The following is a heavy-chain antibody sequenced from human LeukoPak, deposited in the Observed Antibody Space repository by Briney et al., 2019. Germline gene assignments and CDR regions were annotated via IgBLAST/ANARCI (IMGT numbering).Heavy chain of an antibody. J-gene: IGHJ5*02. V-gene: IGHV4-4*07. CDR3: ARDTIGSPYNWFDP. CDR1: RGSTSTYY. D-gene: IGHD2-15*01. CDR2: IYPSGNT. Sequence: SETLSLTCTVSRGSTSTYYWSWIRQPAGKGLEWIGRIYPSGNTNFNPSLMSRVTMSIDTSKNQFSLKLSSVTAADTAIYYCARDTIGSPYNWFDPWGQGTLVTVSS.